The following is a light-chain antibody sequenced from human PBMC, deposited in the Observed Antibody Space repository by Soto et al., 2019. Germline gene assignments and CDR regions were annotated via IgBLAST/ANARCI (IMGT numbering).Light chain of an antibody. J-gene: IGKJ2*01. Sequence: EVVLTQSPVTLSLSPGDRATLSCRVSQSVGTFLAWYQQKPGQAPRLIIYDTSNRATGIPARFSGTGSGTDFALTISSVEPEDFAVYFCQHRTNWPRTFGQGTKLDIK. CDR1: QSVGTF. V-gene: IGKV3-11*01. CDR2: DTS. CDR3: QHRTNWPRT.